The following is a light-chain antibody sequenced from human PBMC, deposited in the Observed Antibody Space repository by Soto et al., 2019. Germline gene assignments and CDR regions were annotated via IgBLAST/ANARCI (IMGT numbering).Light chain of an antibody. J-gene: IGLJ1*01. CDR2: KNI. V-gene: IGLV1-47*01. Sequence: QSVLTQPPSASGTPGQRVTISCSGSSSNIGGNYVYWYQQLPGTAPKLLIYKNIQRPSGVPDRVSGSKSGTSASLAISGLPSEDAAEYYYTTWDDSLSAYVFGSGTKVTVL. CDR1: SSNIGGNY. CDR3: TTWDDSLSAYV.